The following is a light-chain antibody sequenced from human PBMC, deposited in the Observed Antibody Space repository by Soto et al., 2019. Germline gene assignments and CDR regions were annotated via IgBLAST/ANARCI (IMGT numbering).Light chain of an antibody. CDR2: GAF. V-gene: IGKV3-15*01. J-gene: IGKJ2*01. CDR1: QTISDN. CDR3: QQYHNWPPQYT. Sequence: EIVITQSPATLSVSPGERVTLFCRASQTISDNLAWFQQKSGQAPRLLIHGAFKRATGVPDRFSGSGSGTEFTLTISSLQSEDSAVYYCQQYHNWPPQYTFGQGTKLQFK.